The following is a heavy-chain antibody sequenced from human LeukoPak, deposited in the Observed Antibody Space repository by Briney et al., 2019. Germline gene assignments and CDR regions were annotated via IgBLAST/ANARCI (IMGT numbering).Heavy chain of an antibody. CDR1: GGTFSSYA. J-gene: IGHJ4*02. Sequence: SVKVSCKASGGTFSSYAISWVRQAPGQGREWMGRIIPILGIANYAQKFPGRVTITADKSTSTAYFELRSLRSEDTAVYYCARAGSKIAAAGRWNYFDYWGQGTLVTVSS. CDR2: IIPILGIA. CDR3: ARAGSKIAAAGRWNYFDY. D-gene: IGHD6-13*01. V-gene: IGHV1-69*04.